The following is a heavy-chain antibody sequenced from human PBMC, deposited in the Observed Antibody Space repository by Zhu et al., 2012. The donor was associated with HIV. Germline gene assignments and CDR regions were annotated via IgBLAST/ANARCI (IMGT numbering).Heavy chain of an antibody. V-gene: IGHV4-39*07. J-gene: IGHJ4*02. Sequence: QVQLQESGPGLVKPSETLSLTCTVSGGSISSSSYYWGWIRQPPGKGLEWIGSIYYSGSTYYNPSLKSRVTISVDTSKNQFSLKLSSVTAADTAVYYCARLVGCSGGSCYSDYGARGTLATVSS. D-gene: IGHD2-15*01. CDR2: IYYSGST. CDR3: ARLVGCSGGSCYSDY. CDR1: GGSISSSSYY.